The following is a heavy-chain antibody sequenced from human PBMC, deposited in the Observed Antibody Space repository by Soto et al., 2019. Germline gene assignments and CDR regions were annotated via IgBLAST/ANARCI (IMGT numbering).Heavy chain of an antibody. V-gene: IGHV4-34*01. J-gene: IGHJ3*02. Sequence: VQLQQWGAGLLKPSETLSLTCAVYGGSFSGYYWSWIRQPPGKGLEWIGEINHSGSTNYNPSLKSRVTISVDTSKNQFSLKLSSVTAADTAVYYCAREGYCSGGSCYVDDAFDIWGQGTMVTVSS. CDR1: GGSFSGYY. D-gene: IGHD2-15*01. CDR2: INHSGST. CDR3: AREGYCSGGSCYVDDAFDI.